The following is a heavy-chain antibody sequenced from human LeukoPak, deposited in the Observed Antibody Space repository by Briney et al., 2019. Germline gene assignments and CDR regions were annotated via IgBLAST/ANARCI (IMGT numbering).Heavy chain of an antibody. CDR3: AKDPY. Sequence: GGSLRLSCAASGFTFSSYAMSWVRQAPGKSLEWVSGIGGSGSRTYYADSVKGRFTISRDNSKNTLYLQLNSLRAEDTAFYYCAKDPYWGQGTLVTVSS. V-gene: IGHV3-23*01. J-gene: IGHJ4*02. CDR1: GFTFSSYA. CDR2: IGGSGSRT.